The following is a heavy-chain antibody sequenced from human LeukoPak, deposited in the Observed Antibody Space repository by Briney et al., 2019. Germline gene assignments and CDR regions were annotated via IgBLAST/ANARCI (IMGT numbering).Heavy chain of an antibody. CDR1: GFMFSSYA. V-gene: IGHV3-48*03. J-gene: IGHJ4*02. CDR2: ISDSGYTV. Sequence: GGSLRLSCAPSGFMFSSYAMNWVRQAPGKGLEWVSKISDSGYTVDYADSVKGRFTISRDNAKNSLYLQMNSLRAEDTAVYYCARDRDIVVDWGQGTLVTVSS. CDR3: ARDRDIVVD. D-gene: IGHD2-2*01.